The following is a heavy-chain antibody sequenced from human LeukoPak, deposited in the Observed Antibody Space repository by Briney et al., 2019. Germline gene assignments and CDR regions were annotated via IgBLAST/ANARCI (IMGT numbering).Heavy chain of an antibody. Sequence: GGSLRLSCAASGFTFSSYAMHWVRQAPGKGLEWVAVISYDGSNKYYADSVKGRFTISRDNSKNTLYLQMNSLGAEDTAVYYCAREGGSSSLDYWGQGTLVTVSS. V-gene: IGHV3-30-3*01. CDR1: GFTFSSYA. J-gene: IGHJ4*02. CDR3: AREGGSSSLDY. D-gene: IGHD6-6*01. CDR2: ISYDGSNK.